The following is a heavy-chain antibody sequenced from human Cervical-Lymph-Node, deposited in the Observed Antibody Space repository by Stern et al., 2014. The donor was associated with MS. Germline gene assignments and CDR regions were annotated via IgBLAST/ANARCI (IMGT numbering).Heavy chain of an antibody. D-gene: IGHD3-10*01. V-gene: IGHV1-69*01. CDR1: GG. CDR2: IIPFAWTGTV. J-gene: IGHJ5*02. Sequence: QMQLVQSGADVKKPGSSVRVSCKASGGISWLRPAPGQGLEWMGGIIPFAWTGTVNYAQNFQGRLTIIADPSTNTTQPELRSLSLDDPAVYYCAGGAGDNWFDPWGQGTLVSVSS. CDR3: AGGAGDNWFDP.